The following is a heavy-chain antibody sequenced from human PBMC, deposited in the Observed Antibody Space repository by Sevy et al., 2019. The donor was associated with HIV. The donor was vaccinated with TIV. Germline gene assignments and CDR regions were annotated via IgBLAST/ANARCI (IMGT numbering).Heavy chain of an antibody. V-gene: IGHV3-21*06. CDR1: GFTFIRYN. CDR3: ARGPPDGSYDYFDY. J-gene: IGHJ4*02. Sequence: GGSLRLSCAASGFTFIRYNMNWVRQAPGKGLEWVSSVNGSSNYIYYAESLKGRFIISRDNAKDTLYLQMNSLRADDTAVYYCARGPPDGSYDYFDYWGQGTLVTVSS. D-gene: IGHD1-26*01. CDR2: VNGSSNYI.